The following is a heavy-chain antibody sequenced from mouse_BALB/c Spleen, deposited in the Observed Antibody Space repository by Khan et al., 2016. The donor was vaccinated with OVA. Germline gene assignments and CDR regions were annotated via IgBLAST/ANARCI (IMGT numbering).Heavy chain of an antibody. D-gene: IGHD2-14*01. CDR1: GYTFTSYV. J-gene: IGHJ2*01. V-gene: IGHV1S136*01. CDR2: IYPFNDDT. CDR3: ATDYRYDVYFDY. Sequence: VQLKESGPELVKPGASVKMSCEASGYTFTSYVIHWVKQKPGQGLEWIGYIYPFNDDTKYNEKFKGKATLTSDTSSSTAYMELRSLTSEDSTVYYCATDYRYDVYFDYWGQGTTLPVPS.